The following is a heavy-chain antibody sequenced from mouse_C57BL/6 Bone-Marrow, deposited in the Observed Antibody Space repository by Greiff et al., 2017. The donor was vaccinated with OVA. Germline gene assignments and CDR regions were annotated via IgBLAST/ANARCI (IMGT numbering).Heavy chain of an antibody. Sequence: VQLQQPGAELVMPGASVKLSCKASGYTFTSYWMHWVKQRPGQGLEWIGEIDPSDSYTNYNQKFKGKSTLTVDKSSSTAYMQLSSLTSEDSAVYCYARICYAMDYWGQGTSVTVSS. J-gene: IGHJ4*01. CDR1: GYTFTSYW. V-gene: IGHV1-69*01. CDR2: IDPSDSYT. CDR3: ARICYAMDY.